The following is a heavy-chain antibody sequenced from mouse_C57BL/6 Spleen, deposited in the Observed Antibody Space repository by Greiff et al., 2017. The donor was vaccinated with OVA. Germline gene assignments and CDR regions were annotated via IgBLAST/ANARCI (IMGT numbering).Heavy chain of an antibody. CDR3: ARDGYYYGSWYFDV. CDR2: ISYDGSN. V-gene: IGHV3-6*01. CDR1: GYSITSGYY. D-gene: IGHD1-1*01. Sequence: EVKLEESGPGLVKPSQSLSLTCSVTGYSITSGYYWNWIRQFPGNKLEWMGYISYDGSNNYNPSLKNRISITRDTSKNQFFLKLNSVTTEDTATYYCARDGYYYGSWYFDVWGTGTTVTVSS. J-gene: IGHJ1*03.